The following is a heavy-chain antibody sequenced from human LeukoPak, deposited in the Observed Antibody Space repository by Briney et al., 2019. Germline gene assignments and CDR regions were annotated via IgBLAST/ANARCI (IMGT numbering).Heavy chain of an antibody. D-gene: IGHD3-22*01. Sequence: SETLSLTCTVSGGSISSYYWSWIRQPPGKGLEWIGYIYYSGSTNYNPSHKSRVTISVDTSKNQFSLKLSSVTAADTAVYYCARGALPAGYDSSGYKSYYYYYGMDVWGQGTTVTVSS. J-gene: IGHJ6*02. CDR3: ARGALPAGYDSSGYKSYYYYYGMDV. V-gene: IGHV4-59*01. CDR1: GGSISSYY. CDR2: IYYSGST.